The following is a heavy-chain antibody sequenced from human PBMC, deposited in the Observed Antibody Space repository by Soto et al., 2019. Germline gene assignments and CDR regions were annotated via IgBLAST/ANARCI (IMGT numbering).Heavy chain of an antibody. D-gene: IGHD3-22*01. V-gene: IGHV4-30-4*01. CDR2: IYYSGST. J-gene: IGHJ6*02. CDR1: GGSISSGDYY. CDR3: VVVTDPYYCYGMDV. Sequence: PSETLSLTCTVSGGSISSGDYYWSWIRQPPGKGLEWIGYIYYSGSTYYNPSLKSRVTISVDTSKDQFSLKLSSVTAADTAVYYCVVVTDPYYCYGMDVWGQGTTVTVSS.